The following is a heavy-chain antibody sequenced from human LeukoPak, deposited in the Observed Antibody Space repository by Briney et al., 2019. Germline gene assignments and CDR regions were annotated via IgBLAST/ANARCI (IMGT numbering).Heavy chain of an antibody. CDR2: INPNSGGT. D-gene: IGHD3-9*01. V-gene: IGHV1-2*02. J-gene: IGHJ1*01. Sequence: ASVKVSCKASGYTFTGYYMHWVRQAPGQGLEWMGWINPNSGGTNYAQKFQGRVTMTRDTSISTAYMELSRLRSDDTAVYYCARRRSYDIPFQHWGQGTLVTVSS. CDR3: ARRRSYDIPFQH. CDR1: GYTFTGYY.